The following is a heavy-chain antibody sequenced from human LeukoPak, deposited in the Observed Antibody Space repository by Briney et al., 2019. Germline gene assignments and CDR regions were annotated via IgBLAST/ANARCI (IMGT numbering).Heavy chain of an antibody. CDR3: ARAPGGYAFDN. J-gene: IGHJ3*02. CDR2: INPNSGGT. CDR1: GYTFTGCY. V-gene: IGHV1-2*02. Sequence: GASVKVSCKASGYTFTGCYMHWVRQAPGQGLEWMGWINPNSGGTNYAQKFQGRVTMTRDTSISTAYMEVSRLRSDDTAVYYCARAPGGYAFDNWGQGTMVTVSS.